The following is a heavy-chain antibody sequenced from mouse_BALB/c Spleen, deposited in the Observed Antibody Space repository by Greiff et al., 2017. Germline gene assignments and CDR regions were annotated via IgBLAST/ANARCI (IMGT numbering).Heavy chain of an antibody. CDR3: ARAGRSWFAY. Sequence: VKLMESGPGLVAPSQSLSITCTVSGFSLTSYGVHWVRQPPGKGLEWLGVIWAGGSTNYNSALMSRLSISKDNSKSQVFLKMNSLQTDDTAMYYCARAGRSWFAYWGQGTLVTVSA. CDR1: GFSLTSYG. D-gene: IGHD1-1*01. J-gene: IGHJ3*01. V-gene: IGHV2-9*02. CDR2: IWAGGST.